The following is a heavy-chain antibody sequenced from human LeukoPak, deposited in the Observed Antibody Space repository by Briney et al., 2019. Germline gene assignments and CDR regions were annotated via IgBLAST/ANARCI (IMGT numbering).Heavy chain of an antibody. J-gene: IGHJ4*01. CDR1: GYSISSDYY. D-gene: IGHD1-7*01. Sequence: SDTLSLTCAVSGYSISSDYYWGWIRQPPGKGLEWLGTIYQSGSTNYNPSLRRRISISVDTSRNQFSLTLRSVTAADTALYYCARVRNYAAGYPDCWGQGTLVTVSS. CDR3: ARVRNYAAGYPDC. CDR2: IYQSGST. V-gene: IGHV4-38-2*01.